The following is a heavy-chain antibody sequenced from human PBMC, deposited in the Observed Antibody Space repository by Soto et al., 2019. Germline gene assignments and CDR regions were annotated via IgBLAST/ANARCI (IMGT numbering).Heavy chain of an antibody. CDR3: VGYCSGGSCFLGFDY. CDR1: GFTFSSYA. J-gene: IGHJ4*02. D-gene: IGHD2-15*01. CDR2: ISGSGGST. V-gene: IGHV3-23*01. Sequence: EVQLLESGGGLVQPGGSLRLSCAASGFTFSSYAMSWVRQAPGKGLEWVSAISGSGGSTYYADSVKGRFTISRDNSKNTLYLQMNSLRAEDTAVYYCVGYCSGGSCFLGFDYWGQGTLVTVSS.